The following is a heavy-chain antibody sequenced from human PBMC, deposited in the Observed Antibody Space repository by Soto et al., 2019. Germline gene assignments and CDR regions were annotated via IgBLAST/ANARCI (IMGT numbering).Heavy chain of an antibody. Sequence: GESLKISCKGSGYSFTSYWIGWVRQMPGKGLEWMGIIYPGDSDTRYSPSFQGQVTISADKSISTAYLQWSSLKASDTAMYYCARRRQQLGMGRYYYYYGMDVWGQGTTVTVSS. V-gene: IGHV5-51*01. CDR1: GYSFTSYW. CDR3: ARRRQQLGMGRYYYYYGMDV. J-gene: IGHJ6*02. D-gene: IGHD6-13*01. CDR2: IYPGDSDT.